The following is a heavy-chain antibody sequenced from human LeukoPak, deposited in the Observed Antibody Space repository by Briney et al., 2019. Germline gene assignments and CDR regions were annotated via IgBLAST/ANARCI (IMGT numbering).Heavy chain of an antibody. CDR3: ARAPTFGELLLAGSSYFDY. D-gene: IGHD3-10*01. CDR1: GYTFTGYY. V-gene: IGHV1-2*02. J-gene: IGHJ4*02. Sequence: ASVKVSCKASGYTFTGYYMHWVRQAPGQGLEWMGWINPNSGGTNYAQKFQGRVTMTRDTSISTAYMELSSLRSEDTAVYYCARAPTFGELLLAGSSYFDYWGQGTLVTVSS. CDR2: INPNSGGT.